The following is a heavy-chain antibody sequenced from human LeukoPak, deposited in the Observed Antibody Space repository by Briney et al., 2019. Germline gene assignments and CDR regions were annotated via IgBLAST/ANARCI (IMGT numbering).Heavy chain of an antibody. CDR1: GFTFSSYS. CDR3: ARDIRYCSSTSCSYYFDY. V-gene: IGHV3-53*01. D-gene: IGHD2-2*01. Sequence: AGGSLRLSCAASGFTFSSYSMNWVRQAPGKGLEWVSVIYSGGSTYYADSVRGRFTISRDNSKNTLYLQMNSLRAEDTAVYYCARDIRYCSSTSCSYYFDYWGQGTLVTVSS. J-gene: IGHJ4*02. CDR2: IYSGGST.